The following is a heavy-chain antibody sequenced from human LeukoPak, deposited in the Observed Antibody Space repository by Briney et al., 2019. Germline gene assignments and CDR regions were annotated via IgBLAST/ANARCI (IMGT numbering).Heavy chain of an antibody. CDR3: VATMKLDYYYMDV. D-gene: IGHD3-22*01. CDR1: GGSISSGSYY. CDR2: IYTSGST. J-gene: IGHJ6*03. V-gene: IGHV4-61*02. Sequence: SQTLSLTCTVSGGSISSGSYYWSWIRQSAGKGLEWIGRIYTSGSTNYNPSLKSRVTMSVHPSKNQFSLQLTSVTAADTAMYYCVATMKLDYYYMDVWGKGTTVTVSS.